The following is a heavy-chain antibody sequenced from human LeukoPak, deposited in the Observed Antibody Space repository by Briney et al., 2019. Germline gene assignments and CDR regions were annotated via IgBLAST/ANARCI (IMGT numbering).Heavy chain of an antibody. V-gene: IGHV3-9*01. D-gene: IGHD6-6*01. CDR2: ISWNSGSI. CDR1: GFTFDDYA. J-gene: IGHJ3*02. Sequence: GRSLRLSCAASGFTFDDYAMHWVRQAPGKGLEWVSGISWNSGSIGYADSVKGRFTISRDNAKNSLYLQMNSLRAEDTAVYYCAKGELVDDAFDIWGQGTMVTVSS. CDR3: AKGELVDDAFDI.